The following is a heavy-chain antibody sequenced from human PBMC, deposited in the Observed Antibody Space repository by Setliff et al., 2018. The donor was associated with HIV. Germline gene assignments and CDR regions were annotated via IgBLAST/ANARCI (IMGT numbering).Heavy chain of an antibody. V-gene: IGHV3-23*01. CDR1: GFTSRTYV. CDR3: ARARSRQLVSTAPPYHFDY. J-gene: IGHJ4*01. CDR2: ISGSGGSK. Sequence: PGGSLRLSCAASGFTSRTYVMSWVRQVPGKGLEWVSVISGSGGSKYYADSVKGRFTISRDNSKNTLYLQMNSLRVEDTALYYCARARSRQLVSTAPPYHFDYWGRGTLVTVSS. D-gene: IGHD6-13*01.